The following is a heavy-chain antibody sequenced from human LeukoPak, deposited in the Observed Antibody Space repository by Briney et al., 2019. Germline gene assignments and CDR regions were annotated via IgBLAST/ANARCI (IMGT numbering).Heavy chain of an antibody. D-gene: IGHD2-15*01. J-gene: IGHJ5*02. CDR2: IDPNSGGT. Sequence: GASEKVSCKASGYTFTGYYMHRVLQAPGQRLEWRGGIDPNSGGTNYAQKFQGRVTMTRDTSISTAYMELSRLGSADTAVYYCARVVVAATNNWFDPWGQGTLVTVSS. V-gene: IGHV1-2*02. CDR3: ARVVVAATNNWFDP. CDR1: GYTFTGYY.